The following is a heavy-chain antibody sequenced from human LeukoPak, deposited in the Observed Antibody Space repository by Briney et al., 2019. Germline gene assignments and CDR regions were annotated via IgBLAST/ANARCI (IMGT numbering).Heavy chain of an antibody. D-gene: IGHD3-16*02. CDR1: GLSVSSDF. V-gene: IGHV3-53*01. Sequence: PGGSLRLSCAATGLSVSSDFMSWVRQAAGKGLEWVSVIYGGGSTYYADSVKGRFTISRDNAKNSLYLQMNSLRAEDTAVYYCARGPGYTDLYYFDYWGQGTLVTVSS. CDR2: IYGGGST. J-gene: IGHJ4*02. CDR3: ARGPGYTDLYYFDY.